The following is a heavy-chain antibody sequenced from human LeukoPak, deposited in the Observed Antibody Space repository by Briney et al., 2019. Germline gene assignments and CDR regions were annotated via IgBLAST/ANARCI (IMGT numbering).Heavy chain of an antibody. CDR3: AREYSSSWGGPDAFDI. Sequence: SQTLSLTCAISGDSVSSNSAAWNWIRQSPSRGLEWLGRTYYRSKWYNDYAVSVKSRITINPDTSKNQFSLQLNSVTPEDTAVYYCAREYSSSWGGPDAFDIWGQGTMVTVSS. CDR1: GDSVSSNSAA. J-gene: IGHJ3*02. D-gene: IGHD6-13*01. CDR2: TYYRSKWYN. V-gene: IGHV6-1*01.